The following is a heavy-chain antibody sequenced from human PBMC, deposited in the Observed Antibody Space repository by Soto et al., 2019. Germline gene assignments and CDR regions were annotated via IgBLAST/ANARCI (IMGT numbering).Heavy chain of an antibody. D-gene: IGHD3-9*01. V-gene: IGHV4-4*02. CDR1: GGSISSSNW. CDR2: IYHSGST. J-gene: IGHJ5*02. CDR3: VRSTGDTANWIDP. Sequence: QVHLQESGPGLVKPSETLSLTCAVSGGSISSSNWWSWVRKTPVKGLEWIGEIYHSGSTNHNPSLQSRVTISLDKARNQCSLKVGSVTAAATALYYCVRSTGDTANWIDPWVQGALVTVSS.